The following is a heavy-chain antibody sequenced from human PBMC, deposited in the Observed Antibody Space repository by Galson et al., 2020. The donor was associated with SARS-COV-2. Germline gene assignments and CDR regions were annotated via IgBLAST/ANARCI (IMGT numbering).Heavy chain of an antibody. CDR3: SATAISMMLWADAPWDI. Sequence: GESLKIYCAASGFTFSGYNMKWVRQAPGKGLEWVSSITSSPSYIYYADSVKGRFTISRDNAKKSLYLQMNSLRVEDTAVYYCSATAISMMLWADAPWDIWGQGTMVTVSS. D-gene: IGHD3-22*01. CDR2: ITSSPSYI. V-gene: IGHV3-21*01. CDR1: GFTFSGYN. J-gene: IGHJ3*02.